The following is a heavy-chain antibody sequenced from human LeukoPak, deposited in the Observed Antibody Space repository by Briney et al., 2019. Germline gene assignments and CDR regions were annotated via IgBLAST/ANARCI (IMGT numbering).Heavy chain of an antibody. V-gene: IGHV3-11*01. D-gene: IGHD6-19*01. CDR3: ARDMGSWYSSMYFQH. J-gene: IGHJ1*01. CDR1: GFTFSDYY. CDR2: ISSSGSTI. Sequence: GGSLRLSCAASGFTFSDYYMSWIRQAPGKGLEWVSYISSSGSTIYYADSVKGRFTISRDNAKNSLYLQMNSLRAEDTAVYYCARDMGSWYSSMYFQHWGQGTLVTVSS.